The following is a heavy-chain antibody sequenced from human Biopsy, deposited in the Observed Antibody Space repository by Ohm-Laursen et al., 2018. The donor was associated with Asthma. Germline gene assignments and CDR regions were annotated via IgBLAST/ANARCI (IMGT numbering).Heavy chain of an antibody. Sequence: LSLTCAASGFTFGNYGMHWVRQAPGKGLEWVAVISFDGSNKDYADSVKGRFTISRDNSKNTLHLEMNSLRVKDTAVYYCPKDVFPGWELRRGPDYWGQGTLVTVSS. CDR2: ISFDGSNK. J-gene: IGHJ4*02. V-gene: IGHV3-30*18. D-gene: IGHD1-26*01. CDR3: PKDVFPGWELRRGPDY. CDR1: GFTFGNYG.